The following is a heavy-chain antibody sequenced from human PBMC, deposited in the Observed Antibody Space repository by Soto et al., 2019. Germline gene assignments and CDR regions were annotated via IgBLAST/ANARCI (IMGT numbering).Heavy chain of an antibody. CDR1: GCNFTSYW. CDR3: ARKIVVASKFSSWFDP. J-gene: IGHJ5*02. Sequence: GESLKISCKGSGCNFTSYWIGWVRQMPGKGLEWMGIIYPGDSDTRYSPSFQGQVTISADKSISTAYLQWSSLKASDTAMYYCARKIVVASKFSSWFDPWGQGTLVTASS. D-gene: IGHD2-2*01. CDR2: IYPGDSDT. V-gene: IGHV5-51*01.